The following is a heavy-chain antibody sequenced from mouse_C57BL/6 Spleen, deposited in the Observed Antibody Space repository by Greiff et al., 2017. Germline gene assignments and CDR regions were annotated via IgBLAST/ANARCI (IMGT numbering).Heavy chain of an antibody. CDR1: GYTFTSYW. CDR3: TTYTTVVATDWDFDV. D-gene: IGHD1-1*01. V-gene: IGHV1-5*01. Sequence: EVQLQESGTVLARPGASVKMSCKTSGYTFTSYWMHWVQQRPGQGLEWIGAIYPGNSDTSYNQKFKGKAKLTAVTSASTAYMELSSLTNEDSAVYYCTTYTTVVATDWDFDVWGTGTTVTVSS. CDR2: IYPGNSDT. J-gene: IGHJ1*03.